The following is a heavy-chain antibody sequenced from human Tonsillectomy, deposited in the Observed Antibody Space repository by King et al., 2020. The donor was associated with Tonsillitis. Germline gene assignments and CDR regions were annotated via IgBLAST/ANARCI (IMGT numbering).Heavy chain of an antibody. J-gene: IGHJ4*02. Sequence: QLQESGPGLVKPSQTLSLTCTVSGGSISSGSYSWTWIRQPAGKGLEWIGHFYTNGSTKYNPSLKSRVIMSVDTSKNQFSLKLSSVTAADTAVYYCARDPGWFGELGFDYWGQGTLVTVSS. CDR3: ARDPGWFGELGFDY. CDR2: FYTNGST. V-gene: IGHV4-61*02. D-gene: IGHD3-10*01. CDR1: GGSISSGSYS.